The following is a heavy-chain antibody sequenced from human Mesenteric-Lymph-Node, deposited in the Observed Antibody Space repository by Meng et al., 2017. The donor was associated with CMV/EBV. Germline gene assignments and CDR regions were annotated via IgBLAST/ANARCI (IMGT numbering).Heavy chain of an antibody. CDR2: ISGSGGST. CDR1: GFTFSSYA. J-gene: IGHJ6*02. V-gene: IGHV3-23*01. CDR3: ARSESSSWNYYYGMDV. D-gene: IGHD6-13*01. Sequence: GESLKISCAASGFTFSSYAVSWVRQAPGKGLEWVSAISGSGGSTNYADSVKGRFTISRDNSKNTLYLQMNSLRAEDTAVYYCARSESSSWNYYYGMDVWGQGTTVTVSS.